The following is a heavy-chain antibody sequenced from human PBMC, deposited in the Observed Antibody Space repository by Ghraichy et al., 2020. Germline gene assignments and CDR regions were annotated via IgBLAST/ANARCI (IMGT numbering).Heavy chain of an antibody. D-gene: IGHD6-19*01. J-gene: IGHJ4*02. CDR2: IKQDGSEK. Sequence: GGSLRLSCAASGFTFSSYWMSWVRQAPGKGLEWVANIKQDGSEKYYVDSVKGRFTISRDNAKNSLYLQMNSLRAEDTAVYYCARDNQVAVASPFFDYWGQGTLVTVSS. CDR1: GFTFSSYW. V-gene: IGHV3-7*01. CDR3: ARDNQVAVASPFFDY.